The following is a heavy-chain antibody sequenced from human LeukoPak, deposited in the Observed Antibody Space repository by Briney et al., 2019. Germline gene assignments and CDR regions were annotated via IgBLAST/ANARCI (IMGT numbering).Heavy chain of an antibody. J-gene: IGHJ3*02. D-gene: IGHD1-1*01. CDR3: ARIRDSLEAFDI. CDR1: GFSLSTSGMC. V-gene: IGHV2-70*11. CDR2: IDWDDDK. Sequence: RMSGPTLVNPTQTLTLTCTLSGFSLSTSGMCVSWIRQPPGKALEWLARIDWDDDKYYSTSLKTRLTISKDTSKNQVVLTMTNMDPVDTATYYCARIRDSLEAFDIWGQGTMVTVSS.